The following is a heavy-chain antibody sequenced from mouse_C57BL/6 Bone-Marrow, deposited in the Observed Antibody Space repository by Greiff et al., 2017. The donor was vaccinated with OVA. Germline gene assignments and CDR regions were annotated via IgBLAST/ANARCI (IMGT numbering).Heavy chain of an antibody. V-gene: IGHV1S41*01. CDR2: IAPGSGSA. Sequence: DLVKPGASVKLSCKTSGYTFTSYWINWIKQRPGQGLEWIGRIAPGSGSAYYNAIFKGQATLSVDTSSTTAYINLSSLSSEDAAVYFCARENYYGRTSYAMDYWGQGTSVTVPS. D-gene: IGHD1-1*01. J-gene: IGHJ4*01. CDR3: ARENYYGRTSYAMDY. CDR1: GYTFTSYW.